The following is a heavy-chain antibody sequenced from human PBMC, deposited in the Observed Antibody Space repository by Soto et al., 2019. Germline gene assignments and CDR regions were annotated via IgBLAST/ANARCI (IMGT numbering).Heavy chain of an antibody. CDR1: GFTLSTYA. V-gene: IGHV3-23*01. CDR3: AKDNGYSSGWKDY. Sequence: PGGALRPSCAASGFTLSTYAISWVRPAPGKGLEWVSAISGSGGSTYYADSVKGRFTISRDNSKNTLYLQMNSLRAEDTAVYYCAKDNGYSSGWKDYWGQGTLVTVSS. D-gene: IGHD6-19*01. CDR2: ISGSGGST. J-gene: IGHJ4*02.